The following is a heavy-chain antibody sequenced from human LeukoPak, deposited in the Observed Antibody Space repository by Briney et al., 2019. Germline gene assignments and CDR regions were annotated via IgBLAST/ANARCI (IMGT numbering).Heavy chain of an antibody. D-gene: IGHD5-12*01. CDR3: ARDRGYSGYSDAFDI. Sequence: SETLSLTCTVSGGSIDNYYWSWVRQPPGKGLEWIGYIYYSGSTNYNPSLKSRVTISVDTSKDQFSLKLSSVTAADTAVYYCARDRGYSGYSDAFDIWGQGTMVTVSS. CDR1: GGSIDNYY. V-gene: IGHV4-59*01. CDR2: IYYSGST. J-gene: IGHJ3*02.